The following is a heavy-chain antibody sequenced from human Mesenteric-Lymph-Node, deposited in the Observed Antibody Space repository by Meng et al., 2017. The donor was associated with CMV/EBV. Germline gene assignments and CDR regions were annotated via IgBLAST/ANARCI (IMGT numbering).Heavy chain of an antibody. J-gene: IGHJ4*02. Sequence: MRSFYWGWLRQSPGKGLECMGFMQDSGNSKYNPSLKSRVTMSVDTSKRQFSLRLTSVTGADTAVYFCARALGSKEYYFDTRGHYYFDHWGQGSLVTVSS. CDR2: MQDSGNS. D-gene: IGHD3-9*01. CDR3: ARALGSKEYYFDTRGHYYFDH. CDR1: MRSFY. V-gene: IGHV4-59*01.